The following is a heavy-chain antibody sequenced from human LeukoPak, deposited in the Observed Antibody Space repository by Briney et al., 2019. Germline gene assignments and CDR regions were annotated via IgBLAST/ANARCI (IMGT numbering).Heavy chain of an antibody. CDR2: ISSSSSTI. D-gene: IGHD5-18*01. CDR1: GFTFSSYS. V-gene: IGHV3-48*01. J-gene: IGHJ3*02. Sequence: PGGSLRLSCAASGFTFSSYSMNWVRQAPGKGLEWVSYISSSSSTIYYADSVKGRFTISRDNAKNSLYLQMNSLRAEDTAVYYCARDFEHGMGYSYGWGAFDIWGQGTMVTVSS. CDR3: ARDFEHGMGYSYGWGAFDI.